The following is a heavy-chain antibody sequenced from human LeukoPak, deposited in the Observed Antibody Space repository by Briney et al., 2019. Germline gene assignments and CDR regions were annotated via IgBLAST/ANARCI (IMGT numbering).Heavy chain of an antibody. CDR3: ARPRRDGLITFDY. Sequence: SVKVSCKSSGGTFSSYAISWVRQAPGQGLEWMGRIIPIFGTANYAQKFQGRVTITTDESTSTAYMELSSLRSEDTAVYYCARPRRDGLITFDYWGQGTLVTVSS. CDR1: GGTFSSYA. V-gene: IGHV1-69*05. D-gene: IGHD5-24*01. J-gene: IGHJ4*02. CDR2: IIPIFGTA.